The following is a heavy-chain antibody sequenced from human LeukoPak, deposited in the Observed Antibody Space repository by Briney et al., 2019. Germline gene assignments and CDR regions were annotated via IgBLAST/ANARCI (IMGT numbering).Heavy chain of an antibody. CDR1: GFTFSSYA. J-gene: IGHJ4*02. V-gene: IGHV3-30-3*02. CDR3: VKMSENTGYDWSDY. D-gene: IGHD3-9*01. CDR2: ISYDGSNK. Sequence: PGGSLRLSCAASGFTFSSYAMHWVRQAPGKGLEWVAVISYDGSNKYYADSVKGRFTISRDNSKNTLYLQMNSLRAEDTAVYYCVKMSENTGYDWSDYWAQGTLVTVSS.